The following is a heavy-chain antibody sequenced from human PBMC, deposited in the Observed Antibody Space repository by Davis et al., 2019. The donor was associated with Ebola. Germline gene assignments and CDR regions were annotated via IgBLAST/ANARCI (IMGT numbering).Heavy chain of an antibody. CDR2: IYYRGST. CDR1: GRSISNYY. D-gene: IGHD3-10*01. CDR3: ARFARRLDY. Sequence: SETLSLTCFVSGRSISNYYWSWIRQPPGKGLEWIGYIYYRGSTNYNPSLTSRVTISVDTSKNQFSLKLSSVTAADTAVYYCARFARRLDYWGQGTLVIVSS. V-gene: IGHV4-59*01. J-gene: IGHJ4*02.